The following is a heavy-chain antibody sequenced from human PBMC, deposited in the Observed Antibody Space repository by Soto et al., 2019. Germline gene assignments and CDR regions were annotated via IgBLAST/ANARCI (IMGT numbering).Heavy chain of an antibody. D-gene: IGHD4-17*01. CDR1: GFTFSNYL. CDR3: AKGLYGEHSFCFYALDV. CDR2: IKEDGSEK. V-gene: IGHV3-7*01. J-gene: IGHJ6*02. Sequence: GGSLRLSCAASGFTFSNYLMTWVRQAPGKGLEWVANIKEDGSEKHYVDSVNGRFTISRDNAKNSLYLQMNSLRADDTAVYYCAKGLYGEHSFCFYALDVWGQGTPVTVSS.